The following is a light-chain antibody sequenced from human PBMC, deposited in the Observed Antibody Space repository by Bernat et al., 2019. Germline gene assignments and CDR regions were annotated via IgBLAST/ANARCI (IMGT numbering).Light chain of an antibody. CDR2: GAS. J-gene: IGKJ3*01. CDR3: QQYVSSSFN. CDR1: QSVTSSY. Sequence: EIFLTQSPGTLSLSPGERATLPCRASQSVTSSYLAWYQQKPGQPPRLLIYGASSRATGIPDRFSGSGSGTDLTLTVSRLEPEDFAVYYWQQYVSSSFNFGPGTKVEIK. V-gene: IGKV3-20*01.